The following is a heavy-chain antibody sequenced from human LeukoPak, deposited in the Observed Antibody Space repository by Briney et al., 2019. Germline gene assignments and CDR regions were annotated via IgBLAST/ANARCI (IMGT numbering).Heavy chain of an antibody. J-gene: IGHJ4*02. CDR1: GGSISSSSYY. CDR2: IYYSGST. CDR3: ARRELSSSSRFFDY. D-gene: IGHD6-6*01. V-gene: IGHV4-39*01. Sequence: SETLSLTCTVSGGSISSSSYYWGWIRQPPGKGLEWIGSIYYSGSTYYTPSLKSRVTIFVDTSKNQFSLKLSSVTAADTAVYYCARRELSSSSRFFDYWGQGTLVTVSS.